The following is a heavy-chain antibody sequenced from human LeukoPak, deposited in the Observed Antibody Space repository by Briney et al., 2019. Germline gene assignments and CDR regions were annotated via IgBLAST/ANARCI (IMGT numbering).Heavy chain of an antibody. J-gene: IGHJ4*02. CDR2: ISYDGSNK. D-gene: IGHD6-13*01. CDR3: AKDRIAAAGTAVDY. Sequence: PGGSLRLSCAASGFTFSSYGMHWVRQAPGKGLEWVAVISYDGSNKYYADSVKGRFTISRDNSKNTLYLQMNSLRAEDTAVYYCAKDRIAAAGTAVDYWGQGTLVTVSS. V-gene: IGHV3-30*18. CDR1: GFTFSSYG.